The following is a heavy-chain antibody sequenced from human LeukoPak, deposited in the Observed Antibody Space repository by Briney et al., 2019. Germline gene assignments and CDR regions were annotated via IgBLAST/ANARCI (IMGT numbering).Heavy chain of an antibody. CDR1: GGSISSYY. CDR3: ARTAVAGRSYYYYGMDV. CDR2: IYYSGST. J-gene: IGHJ6*02. D-gene: IGHD6-19*01. Sequence: SETLSLTCTVSGGSISSYYWSWIRQPPGKGLEWIGYIYYSGSTNYNHSLKSRVTISVDTSKNQFSLKLSSVAAADTAVYYCARTAVAGRSYYYYGMDVWGQRTTVTVSS. V-gene: IGHV4-59*01.